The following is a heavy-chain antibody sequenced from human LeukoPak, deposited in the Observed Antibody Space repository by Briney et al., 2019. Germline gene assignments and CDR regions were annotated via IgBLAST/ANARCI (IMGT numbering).Heavy chain of an antibody. J-gene: IGHJ4*02. CDR1: GGSFSGYY. CDR2: INHSGST. CDR3: SRSRISLTGYYKKYFDY. V-gene: IGHV4-34*01. D-gene: IGHD3-9*01. Sequence: KPSETLSLTCAVYGGSFSGYYWSWIRQPPGKGLEWIGEINHSGSTNYNPSLKSRVTISVDTSKNQFSLKLSSVTAADTAVYYCSRSRISLTGYYKKYFDYWGQGTLVTVSS.